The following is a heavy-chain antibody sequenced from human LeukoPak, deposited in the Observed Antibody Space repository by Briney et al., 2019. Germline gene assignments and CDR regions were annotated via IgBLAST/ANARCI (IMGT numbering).Heavy chain of an antibody. CDR3: ARHSPWVYYFDY. V-gene: IGHV4-39*01. Sequence: PSETLSLTCTVSGGSISSSSYYWGWIRQPPGKWLVRIGSIYYCGSTYYNPALKIRVPLSVDTSKSQFSQKLSSGTAADTAVYYRARHSPWVYYFDYWGQGTLVTVSS. J-gene: IGHJ4*02. CDR1: GGSISSSSYY. D-gene: IGHD7-27*01. CDR2: IYYCGST.